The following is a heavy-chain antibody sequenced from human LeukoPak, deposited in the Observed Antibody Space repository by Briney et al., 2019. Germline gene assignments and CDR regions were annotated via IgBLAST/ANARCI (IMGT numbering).Heavy chain of an antibody. J-gene: IGHJ4*02. CDR3: ASTSPKYYYESSGYSSLFDN. CDR1: GVSISRYY. Sequence: SETLSLTCSVSGVSISRYYWSWIRQTAGKGLEWIGRIYPSGTTDYNPSLKSRITMSVDTSKNEFSLQLDYVTAADTALYYCASTSPKYYYESSGYSSLFDNWGQGTLVTVSS. D-gene: IGHD3-22*01. V-gene: IGHV4-4*07. CDR2: IYPSGTT.